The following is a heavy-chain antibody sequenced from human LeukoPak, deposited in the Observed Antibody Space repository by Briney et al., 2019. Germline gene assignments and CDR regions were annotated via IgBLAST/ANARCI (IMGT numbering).Heavy chain of an antibody. J-gene: IGHJ4*02. CDR2: ISVSGNT. CDR3: AKDDSTKRYFDY. V-gene: IGHV3-23*01. Sequence: GGSLRLSCAASGFTLSSYAMSWVRQGPGKGLEWVSAISVSGNTYHADSVKGRFTISRDSSKNTLYLQMNSLRAEDTAVYYCAKDDSTKRYFDYWGQGTLVTVSS. D-gene: IGHD5/OR15-5a*01. CDR1: GFTLSSYA.